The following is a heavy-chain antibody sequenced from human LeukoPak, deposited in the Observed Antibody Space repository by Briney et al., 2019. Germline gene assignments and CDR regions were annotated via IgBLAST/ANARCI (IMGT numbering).Heavy chain of an antibody. CDR1: GGSFSGYY. J-gene: IGHJ4*02. CDR2: INHSGST. CDR3: ARLRSWSSSGPLDY. V-gene: IGHV4-34*01. Sequence: SETLSLTCAVYGGSFSGYYWSWIRQPPGKGLERIGEINHSGSTNYNPSLKSRVTISADTSKNQFSLKLSSVTAADTAVYYCARLRSWSSSGPLDYWGQGILVTVSS. D-gene: IGHD3-10*01.